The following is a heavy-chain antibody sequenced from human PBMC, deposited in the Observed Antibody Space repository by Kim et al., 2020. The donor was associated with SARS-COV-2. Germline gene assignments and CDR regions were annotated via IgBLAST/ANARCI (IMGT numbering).Heavy chain of an antibody. V-gene: IGHV3-74*01. CDR1: GFTFSSFW. D-gene: IGHD2-2*02. Sequence: GGSLRLSCAASGFTFSSFWMHWVRQAPGKGLVWVSRISTDGSSTNYADSVKGRFTISRDNAKSTLYLQMNSLRAEDTAVYYCARLLPAPITRWGQGTLVTVSS. CDR2: ISTDGSST. J-gene: IGHJ4*02. CDR3: ARLLPAPITR.